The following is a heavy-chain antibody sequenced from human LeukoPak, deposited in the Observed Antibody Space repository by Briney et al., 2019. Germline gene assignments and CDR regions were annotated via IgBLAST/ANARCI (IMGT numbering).Heavy chain of an antibody. D-gene: IGHD1-14*01. CDR3: GREILEPGKTLTY. CDR2: INWNGGST. J-gene: IGHJ4*02. CDR1: GFTFDDYG. V-gene: IGHV3-20*04. Sequence: PGGSLRLSCAASGFTFDDYGMSWVRQAPGQGLEWVSGINWNGGSTGYADSVTGRFTISRDNAKNTLYLQMNSLRAEDTAVYYCGREILEPGKTLTYWGQGSLITVSS.